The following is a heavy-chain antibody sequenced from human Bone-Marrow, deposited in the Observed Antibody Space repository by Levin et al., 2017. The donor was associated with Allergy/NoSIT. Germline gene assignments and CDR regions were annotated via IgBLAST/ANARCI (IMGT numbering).Heavy chain of an antibody. CDR3: ARPDCSGTSCYYFFDS. J-gene: IGHJ4*02. D-gene: IGHD2-2*01. CDR2: ISRSSSTI. Sequence: GESLKISCSASGFTFSRYSMNWVRQAPGRGLEWVSYISRSSSTISYADSVKGRFTISRDNAKNSLYLQMNSLRDEDTAVYYCARPDCSGTSCYYFFDSWGQGTLVTVSS. CDR1: GFTFSRYS. V-gene: IGHV3-48*02.